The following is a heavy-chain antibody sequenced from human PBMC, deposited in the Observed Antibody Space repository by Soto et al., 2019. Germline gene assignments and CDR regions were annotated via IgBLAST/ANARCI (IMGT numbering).Heavy chain of an antibody. Sequence: GGSLRLSCAASGFTFSSYAMSWVRQAPGKGLEWVSAISGSGGSTYYADSVKGRFTISRDNSKNTLYLQMSSLRAEDTAVYYCAKSSTKNPGIAAAVINWFDPWGQGTLVTVSS. J-gene: IGHJ5*02. CDR1: GFTFSSYA. CDR2: ISGSGGST. V-gene: IGHV3-23*01. CDR3: AKSSTKNPGIAAAVINWFDP. D-gene: IGHD6-13*01.